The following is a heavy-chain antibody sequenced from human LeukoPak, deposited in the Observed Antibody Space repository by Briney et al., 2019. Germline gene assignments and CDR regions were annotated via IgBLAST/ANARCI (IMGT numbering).Heavy chain of an antibody. Sequence: PGRSLRLSWAASGFTFSSYSMNWVSQAPGTWLEWVTSISSGSTSIYYADSLKGRFTIYRDNAKNSLYLQMNSLRAEDTAVYYCARTMGRWLQNAFDYWGQGTLVTVS. CDR1: GFTFSSYS. D-gene: IGHD5-24*01. V-gene: IGHV3-21*01. J-gene: IGHJ4*02. CDR3: ARTMGRWLQNAFDY. CDR2: ISSGSTSI.